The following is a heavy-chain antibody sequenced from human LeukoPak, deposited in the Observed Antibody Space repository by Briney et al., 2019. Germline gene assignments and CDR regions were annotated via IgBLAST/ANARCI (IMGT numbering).Heavy chain of an antibody. V-gene: IGHV3-74*01. D-gene: IGHD3-22*01. CDR3: AKQGYYYDSSGYYVFFDY. CDR2: IRDDENEI. Sequence: PGGSLSLSCEAYGFTFSSHWLHWVRQVPGKGLVWVARIRDDENEIDYADSVKGRFTISRDNSKNTLYLQMNSLRAEDTAVYYCAKQGYYYDSSGYYVFFDYWGQGTLVTVSS. J-gene: IGHJ4*02. CDR1: GFTFSSHW.